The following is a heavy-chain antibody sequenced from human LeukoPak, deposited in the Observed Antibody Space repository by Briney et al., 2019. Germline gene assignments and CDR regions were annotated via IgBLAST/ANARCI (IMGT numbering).Heavy chain of an antibody. J-gene: IGHJ3*02. D-gene: IGHD6-19*01. CDR2: IFPGDSDT. CDR1: GYTFANYW. CDR3: ARLYSSGWYGADAFDI. Sequence: GESLKISCRSSGYTFANYWVGWVRQMPGKDMEWMGIIFPGDSDTRYSPSFQGQVTISADKSVSTAYLQWSSLKASDSAIYYCARLYSSGWYGADAFDIWGQGTMVTVSS. V-gene: IGHV5-51*01.